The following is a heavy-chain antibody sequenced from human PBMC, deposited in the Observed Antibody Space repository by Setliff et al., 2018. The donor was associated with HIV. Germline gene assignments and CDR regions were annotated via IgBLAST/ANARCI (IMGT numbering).Heavy chain of an antibody. J-gene: IGHJ4*02. Sequence: PGGSLRLSCAASGFAFSFYAMNWVRQAPGKGLEWVSGISGSGGSTYYADSVKGRFTISRDNSKNTVYLQMNSLRAEDTAMYYCAKTQTVITVYGPFDSWGQGTQVTVSS. V-gene: IGHV3-23*01. CDR1: GFAFSFYA. D-gene: IGHD4-4*01. CDR2: ISGSGGST. CDR3: AKTQTVITVYGPFDS.